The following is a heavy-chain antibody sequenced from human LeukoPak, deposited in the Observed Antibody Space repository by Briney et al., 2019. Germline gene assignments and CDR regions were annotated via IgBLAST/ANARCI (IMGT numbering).Heavy chain of an antibody. V-gene: IGHV1-18*01. J-gene: IGHJ6*03. CDR1: GYTFTSYG. CDR2: ISAYNGNT. D-gene: IGHD3-3*01. Sequence: EASVTVSCKASGYTFTSYGISWVRQAPGQGLEWMGWISAYNGNTNYAQKLQGRVTMTTDTSTSTAYMELRSLRSEDTAVYYCARDMVVRDDFWSGDVTPYYYYYMDVWGKGTTVTVSS. CDR3: ARDMVVRDDFWSGDVTPYYYYYMDV.